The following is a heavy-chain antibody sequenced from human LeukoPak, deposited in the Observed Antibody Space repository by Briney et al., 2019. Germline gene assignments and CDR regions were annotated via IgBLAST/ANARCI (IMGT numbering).Heavy chain of an antibody. CDR1: GFTFSSYW. Sequence: GGSLRLSCAASGFTFSSYWMSWVRQAPGKGLEWVANIKQDGSEKYYVDSVKGRFTISRDNAKNSLYLQMNSLRAEDTAVYYCARDTTDYYDSSGYYHPLDIWGQGTMVTVSS. D-gene: IGHD3-22*01. CDR2: IKQDGSEK. J-gene: IGHJ3*02. V-gene: IGHV3-7*03. CDR3: ARDTTDYYDSSGYYHPLDI.